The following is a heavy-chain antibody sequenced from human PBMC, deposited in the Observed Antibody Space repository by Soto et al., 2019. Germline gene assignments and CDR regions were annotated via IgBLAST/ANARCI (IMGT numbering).Heavy chain of an antibody. CDR1: GFTLSSYS. Sequence: PGGSLRLSCAAFGFTLSSYSMNWVRQAPGKGLEWVSSISSSSYIYYADSVKGRFTISRDNAKNSLYLQMNSLRAEDTAVYYCARARIAARPCWLDPWGQGTLVTVSS. J-gene: IGHJ5*02. D-gene: IGHD6-6*01. CDR2: ISSSSYI. CDR3: ARARIAARPCWLDP. V-gene: IGHV3-21*03.